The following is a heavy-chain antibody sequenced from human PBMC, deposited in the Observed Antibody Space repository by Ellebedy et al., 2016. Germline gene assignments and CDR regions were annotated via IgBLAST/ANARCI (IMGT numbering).Heavy chain of an antibody. J-gene: IGHJ4*02. CDR1: GFTFSSYA. CDR3: ARGDDYYDSSGYYSFDY. CDR2: ISSNGGST. Sequence: GGSLRLXCAASGFTFSSYAMHWVRQAPGKGLEYVSAISSNGGSTYYANSVKGRFTISRDNSKNTLYLQMGSLRAEDMAVYYCARGDDYYDSSGYYSFDYWGQGTLVTVSS. V-gene: IGHV3-64*01. D-gene: IGHD3-22*01.